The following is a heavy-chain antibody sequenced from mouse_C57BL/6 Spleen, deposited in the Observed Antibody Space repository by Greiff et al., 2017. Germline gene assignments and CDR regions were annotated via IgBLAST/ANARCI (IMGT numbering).Heavy chain of an antibody. J-gene: IGHJ4*01. V-gene: IGHV1-64*01. CDR2: IHPNSGST. CDR3: ARGGWLLAEDY. D-gene: IGHD1-1*02. CDR1: GYTFTSYW. Sequence: QVQLQQSGAELVKPGASVKLSCKASGYTFTSYWMHWVQQRPGQGLEWIGMIHPNSGSTNYTEKFKSKATLTVDKSSSTAYMQLSSLASEDSAVYYCARGGWLLAEDYWGQGTSVTVSS.